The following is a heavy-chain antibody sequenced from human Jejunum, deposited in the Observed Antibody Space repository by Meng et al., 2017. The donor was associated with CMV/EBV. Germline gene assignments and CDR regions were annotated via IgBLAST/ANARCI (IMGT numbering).Heavy chain of an antibody. CDR2: IKYDGSDK. J-gene: IGHJ4*02. Sequence: LRLSCTASGFDYKTYLIWVRQAPGRGLEWVAYIKYDGSDKQYVDSVRGRFTISRDNAKNSLFLQMNTLRAEDTAVYYCATTSGSSYWGQGALVTVSS. CDR1: GFDYKTYL. D-gene: IGHD6-6*01. CDR3: ATTSGSSY. V-gene: IGHV3-7*01.